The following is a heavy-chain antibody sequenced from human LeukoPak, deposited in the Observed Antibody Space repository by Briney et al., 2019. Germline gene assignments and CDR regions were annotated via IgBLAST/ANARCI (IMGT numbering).Heavy chain of an antibody. V-gene: IGHV1-46*01. CDR2: INPSGGST. D-gene: IGHD5-18*01. J-gene: IGHJ3*02. CDR3: ARGASQVLDTANAFDI. Sequence: ASVKVSCKASGYTFTSYYMHWVRQAPGQGLEWMGIINPSGGSTSYAQKFQGRVTKTRDTSTSTVYMELSSLRSEDTAVYYCARGASQVLDTANAFDIWGQGTMVTVSS. CDR1: GYTFTSYY.